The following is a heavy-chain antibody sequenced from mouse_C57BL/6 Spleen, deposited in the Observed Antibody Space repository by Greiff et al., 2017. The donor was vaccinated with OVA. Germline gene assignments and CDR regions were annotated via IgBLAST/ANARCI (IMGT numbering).Heavy chain of an antibody. D-gene: IGHD2-2*01. CDR3: ARDRGRVTTEGFAY. CDR2: INYDGSST. CDR1: GFTFSDYY. J-gene: IGHJ3*01. Sequence: EVMLVESEGGLVQPGSSMKLSCTASGFTFSDYYMAWVRQVPEKGLEWVANINYDGSSTYYLDSLKSRFIISRENAKNILYLQMSSRKSEDTATYYCARDRGRVTTEGFAYWGQVTLVTVSA. V-gene: IGHV5-16*01.